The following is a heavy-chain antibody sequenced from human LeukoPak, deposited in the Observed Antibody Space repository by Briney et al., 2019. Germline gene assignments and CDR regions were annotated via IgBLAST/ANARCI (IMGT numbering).Heavy chain of an antibody. CDR3: ARLKNWGWAFDI. J-gene: IGHJ3*02. CDR2: IYHSGTT. D-gene: IGHD3-16*01. Sequence: SETLSLTCAVSGVSISRGGYAWNWIRQPPGKGLEWIAYIYHSGTTYYNPSLKSRVTISVDTSKNQFSLKLSSVTAADTAVYYRARLKNWGWAFDIWGQGTMVTVSS. V-gene: IGHV4-30-2*03. CDR1: GVSISRGGYA.